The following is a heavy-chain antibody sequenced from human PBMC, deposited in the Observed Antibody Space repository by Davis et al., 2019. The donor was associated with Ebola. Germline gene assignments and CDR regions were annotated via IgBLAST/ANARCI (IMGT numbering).Heavy chain of an antibody. CDR3: ATEYSSIY. D-gene: IGHD6-6*01. Sequence: GESLKISCAVSGFTFGDYAMHWVRQAPGKGLEWVSTISGNYGNTYYADSVKGRFTVSRDNAKNSLYLQMNSLRAEDTAVYYCATEYSSIYWGQGTLVTVSS. CDR1: GFTFGDYA. V-gene: IGHV3-23*01. CDR2: ISGNYGNT. J-gene: IGHJ4*02.